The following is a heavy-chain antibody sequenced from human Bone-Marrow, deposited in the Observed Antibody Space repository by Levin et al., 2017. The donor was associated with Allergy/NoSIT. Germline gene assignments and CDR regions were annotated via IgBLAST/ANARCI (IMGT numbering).Heavy chain of an antibody. CDR1: GFTFSSYG. CDR3: ARDLLLWFGELTGDYYYYYGMDV. V-gene: IGHV3-33*01. CDR2: IWYDGSNK. J-gene: IGHJ6*02. D-gene: IGHD3-10*01. Sequence: GGSLRLSCAASGFTFSSYGMHWVRQAPGKGLEWVAVIWYDGSNKYYADSVKGRFTISRDNSKNTLYLQMNSLRAEDTAVYYCARDLLLWFGELTGDYYYYYGMDVWGQGTTVTVSS.